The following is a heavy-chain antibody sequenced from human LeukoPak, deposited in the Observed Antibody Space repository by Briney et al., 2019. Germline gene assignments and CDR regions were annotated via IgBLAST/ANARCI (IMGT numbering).Heavy chain of an antibody. Sequence: PSETLSLTCTVSGGSISSGDYYWSWIRQPPGKGLEWIGYIYYSGSTYYNPSLKSRVTISVDTSKNQFSLKLSSVTAADTAVYYCAREWGSGWSRYYFDYWGQGTLVTVSS. CDR3: AREWGSGWSRYYFDY. CDR1: GGSISSGDYY. J-gene: IGHJ4*02. D-gene: IGHD7-27*01. CDR2: IYYSGST. V-gene: IGHV4-30-4*08.